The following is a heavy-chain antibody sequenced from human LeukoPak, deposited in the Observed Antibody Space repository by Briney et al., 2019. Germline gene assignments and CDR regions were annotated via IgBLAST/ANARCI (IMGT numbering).Heavy chain of an antibody. CDR1: GFAFNNAW. CDR2: IKSKANGGTT. Sequence: GGSLRLSCTASGFAFNNAWMSWVRQVPGKGLEWVGRIKSKANGGTTDHAAPVKGRFTISRDDSKSTLYLQMNSLKTEDTAVYYCTLVGCSGGSCFSGHYWGQGTLVTVSS. CDR3: TLVGCSGGSCFSGHY. V-gene: IGHV3-15*01. D-gene: IGHD2-15*01. J-gene: IGHJ4*02.